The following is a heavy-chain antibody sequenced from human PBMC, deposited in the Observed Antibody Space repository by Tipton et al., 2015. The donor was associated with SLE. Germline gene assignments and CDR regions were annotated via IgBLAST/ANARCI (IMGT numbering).Heavy chain of an antibody. J-gene: IGHJ4*02. CDR2: IHYTGTT. Sequence: LRLSCTVSGGSISNGDSYWSWIRQHPAKGLEWIGHIHYTGTTYYNPSLNSRATLSVDTSKKQFSLKLTSVTAADTAVYFCARVINLKGVTSPLNYCDSWGQGPLVTVSS. CDR3: ARVINLKGVTSPLNYCDS. D-gene: IGHD3-10*01. CDR1: GGSISNGDSY. V-gene: IGHV4-31*02.